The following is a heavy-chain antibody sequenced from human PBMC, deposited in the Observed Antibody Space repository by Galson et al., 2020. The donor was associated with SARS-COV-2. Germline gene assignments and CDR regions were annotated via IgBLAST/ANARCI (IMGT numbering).Heavy chain of an antibody. CDR2: ISSSGTTI. Sequence: NSGGSLRLSCAASGFTFSDYYMSWIRQAPGKGLEWLSYISSSGTTIKYADSVRGRFTISRDNAENSLSLQMDSLRAEDAAVYYCARVSAGPVFYDYYMDVGGKGTTVTISS. J-gene: IGHJ6*03. CDR3: ARVSAGPVFYDYYMDV. V-gene: IGHV3-11*04. CDR1: GFTFSDYY.